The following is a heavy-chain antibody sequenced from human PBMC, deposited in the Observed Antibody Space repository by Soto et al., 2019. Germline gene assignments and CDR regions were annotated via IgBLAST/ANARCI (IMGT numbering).Heavy chain of an antibody. CDR2: IYHSGST. CDR3: DRAGGLGAVAVDY. J-gene: IGHJ4*02. Sequence: QLKLQEYGPGLVKPSQTLSLTCAVSGGSISSGGYSWSWIRQPPGKGLEWIGYIYHSGSTYYNPSLQSRVTISVDSSKNQFSLKLSSVTAADTAVYYCDRAGGLGAVAVDYWGQGTLVTVSS. D-gene: IGHD6-19*01. V-gene: IGHV4-30-2*01. CDR1: GGSISSGGYS.